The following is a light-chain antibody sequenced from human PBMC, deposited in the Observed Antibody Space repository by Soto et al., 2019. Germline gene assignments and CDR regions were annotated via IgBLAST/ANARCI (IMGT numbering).Light chain of an antibody. CDR2: DAS. V-gene: IGKV1-16*01. Sequence: DIQMTQSPSSLSASVGDRVTITCRANQGISNSLAWYQQKPGKAPKVLIYDASTFQGGVPSRFSGSGSGTEFTLTISSLQPDDFATYYCQHYNSYSEAFGQGTKVDI. CDR3: QHYNSYSEA. CDR1: QGISNS. J-gene: IGKJ1*01.